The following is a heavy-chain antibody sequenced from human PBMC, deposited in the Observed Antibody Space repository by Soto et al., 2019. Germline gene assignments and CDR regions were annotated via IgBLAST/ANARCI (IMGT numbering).Heavy chain of an antibody. V-gene: IGHV3-30*18. D-gene: IGHD5-12*01. CDR1: GFTFSSFG. CDR2: ISYDGIDK. Sequence: QVQLVESGGGVVQPGRSLRLSCAASGFTFSSFGIHWVRQAPGKGLEWVAVISYDGIDKNYADSVKGRFTISRENSKNMVYLQMNSIRAEDTAVYYCAKDLREMATIRPDYWGQGILVTVSS. CDR3: AKDLREMATIRPDY. J-gene: IGHJ4*02.